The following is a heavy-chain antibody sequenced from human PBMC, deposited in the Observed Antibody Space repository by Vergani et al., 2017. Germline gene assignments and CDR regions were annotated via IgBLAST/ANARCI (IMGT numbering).Heavy chain of an antibody. D-gene: IGHD7-27*01. J-gene: IGHJ6*03. CDR2: ISYDGSNK. CDR3: AKISQKLGFYYYMDV. Sequence: QVQLVESGGGVVQPGRSLRLSCAASGFTFSSYGMHWVRQAPGKGLEWVAVISYDGSNKYYADSVKGRFTISRDNSKNTLYLQMNSLRAEDTAVYYCAKISQKLGFYYYMDVWGKGTTVTVSS. V-gene: IGHV3-30*18. CDR1: GFTFSSYG.